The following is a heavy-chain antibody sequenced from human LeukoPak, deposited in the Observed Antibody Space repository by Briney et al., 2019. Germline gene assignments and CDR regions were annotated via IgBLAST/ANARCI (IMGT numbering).Heavy chain of an antibody. CDR3: AKGYGSGSLYGMDV. D-gene: IGHD3-10*01. V-gene: IGHV3-30*18. J-gene: IGHJ6*02. CDR1: GFTSSTYG. Sequence: PGGSLRLSCTASGFTSSTYGMHWVRQAPGKGLEWVAVISYDGSNKYYADSVKGRFTISRDNSKNTLYLQMNSLRAEDTAVYYCAKGYGSGSLYGMDVWGQGTTVTVSS. CDR2: ISYDGSNK.